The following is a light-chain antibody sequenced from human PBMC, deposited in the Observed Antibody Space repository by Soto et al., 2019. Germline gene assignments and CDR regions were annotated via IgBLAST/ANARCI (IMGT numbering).Light chain of an antibody. CDR1: NSDVGSYNL. Sequence: QSALTQPASVSGSPGQSITMSCTGTNSDVGSYNLVSWYQQHPGKAPKLMIYEGSKRPSGVSNRFSGSKSGNTASLTISGLQAEDEADYYCCSYAASSTLVFGGGTKVTVL. CDR2: EGS. J-gene: IGLJ2*01. CDR3: CSYAASSTLV. V-gene: IGLV2-23*01.